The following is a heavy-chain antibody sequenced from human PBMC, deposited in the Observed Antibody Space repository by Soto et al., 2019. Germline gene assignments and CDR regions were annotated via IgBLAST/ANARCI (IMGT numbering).Heavy chain of an antibody. D-gene: IGHD6-19*01. CDR2: IYSGGST. V-gene: IGHV3-53*04. CDR3: ARVTAVAGIYYYYYMDV. Sequence: PGGSLSLSCAASGFTVSSNYMSWVRQAPGKGLEWVSVIYSGGSTYYADSVKGRFTISRHNSKNTLYLQMNSLRAEDTAVYYCARVTAVAGIYYYYYMDVWGKGTTVTVSS. J-gene: IGHJ6*03. CDR1: GFTVSSNY.